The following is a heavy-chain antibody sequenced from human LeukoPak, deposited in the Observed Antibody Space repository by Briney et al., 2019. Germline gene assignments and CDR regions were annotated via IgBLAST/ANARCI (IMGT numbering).Heavy chain of an antibody. J-gene: IGHJ4*02. V-gene: IGHV4-34*01. D-gene: IGHD3-9*01. CDR3: ARARGDILSGYYYFDY. CDR2: INHSGST. Sequence: SETLSLTCDVYGGSFSGYYWSWIRQPPGKGLEWIGEINHSGSTKYNPPLKSRVIILVDTSKNQFSLKLSSVTAAVTAVYYCARARGDILSGYYYFDYWGQGTLVTVSS. CDR1: GGSFSGYY.